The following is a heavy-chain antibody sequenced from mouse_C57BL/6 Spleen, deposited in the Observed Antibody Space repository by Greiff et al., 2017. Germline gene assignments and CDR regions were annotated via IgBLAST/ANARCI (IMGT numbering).Heavy chain of an antibody. Sequence: QVQLQQSGAELARPGASVKLSCKASGYTFTSYGISWVKQRTGQGLEWIGEIYPRSGNTYYNEKFKGKATLTADKSTSTAYMELRSLTSEDSAVYFCARSGGYFDAMDYWGQGTTVTFSS. CDR1: GYTFTSYG. V-gene: IGHV1-81*01. J-gene: IGHJ4*01. CDR3: ARSGGYFDAMDY. CDR2: IYPRSGNT.